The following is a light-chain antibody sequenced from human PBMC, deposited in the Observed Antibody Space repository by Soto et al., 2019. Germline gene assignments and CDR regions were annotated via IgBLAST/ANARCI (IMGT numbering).Light chain of an antibody. V-gene: IGLV2-14*01. J-gene: IGLJ2*01. CDR1: SSDVGGYNY. Sequence: QSVLTQPASVSGSPGQSITISCTGTSSDVGGYNYVSWYQQHPGKAPKLMIYEVSNRPSGVSNRFSGSKSGNTASLTISGLQAEDEADYYCSSYTTSITLVFGGGTKVTVL. CDR3: SSYTTSITLV. CDR2: EVS.